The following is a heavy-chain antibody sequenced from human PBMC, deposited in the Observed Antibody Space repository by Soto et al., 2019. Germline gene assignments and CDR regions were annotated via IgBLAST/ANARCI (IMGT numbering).Heavy chain of an antibody. D-gene: IGHD2-21*01. CDR3: ARGGGERWQQWERPFDY. Sequence: SETLSLTCAVYGGSFSGYYWSWIRQPPGKGLEWIGEINHSGSTNYNPSLKSRVTISVDTSKNQFSLKLSSVTAADTAVYYCARGGGERWQQWERPFDYWGQGTLVT. J-gene: IGHJ4*02. CDR1: GGSFSGYY. V-gene: IGHV4-34*01. CDR2: INHSGST.